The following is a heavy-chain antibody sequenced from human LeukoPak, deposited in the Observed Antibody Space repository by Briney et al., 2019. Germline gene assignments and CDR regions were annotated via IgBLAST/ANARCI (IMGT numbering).Heavy chain of an antibody. D-gene: IGHD3-10*01. CDR3: ARSRVRGNWFDP. Sequence: SETLSLTCAVYGGSFSGYYWSWIRQPAGKGLEWIGRIYTSGSTNYNPSLKSRVTISVDTSKNQFSLKLSSVTAADTAVYYCARSRVRGNWFDPWGQGTLVTVSS. J-gene: IGHJ5*02. V-gene: IGHV4-59*10. CDR1: GGSFSGYY. CDR2: IYTSGST.